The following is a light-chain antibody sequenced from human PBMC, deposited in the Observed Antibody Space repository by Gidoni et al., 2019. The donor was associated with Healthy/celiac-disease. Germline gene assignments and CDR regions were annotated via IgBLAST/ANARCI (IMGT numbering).Light chain of an antibody. J-gene: IGKJ2*01. CDR3: QQYGSSRVYT. CDR2: GAS. V-gene: IGKV3-20*01. Sequence: EIVLTQSPGTLSLSPGERATLSCRASQSVSSSYLAWYQQKPGQAPRHLIYGASSRSTGIPDRFSGSGSGTDFTLTISRLEPEDFAVYYCQQYGSSRVYTFGHGTKLEIK. CDR1: QSVSSSY.